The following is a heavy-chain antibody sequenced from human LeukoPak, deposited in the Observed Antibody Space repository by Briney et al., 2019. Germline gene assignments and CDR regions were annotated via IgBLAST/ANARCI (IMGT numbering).Heavy chain of an antibody. J-gene: IGHJ4*02. V-gene: IGHV3-23*01. Sequence: GGSLRLSCAVSELTFSSYGMSWDRQTQGKGLDLVSGISGSGHTPYYADYVKGLFTISRDNSKNTLYLQMNSLRAEDTALYYCAKSLAPRVGLVVVNAYFDSWGQGTLVTVSS. CDR1: ELTFSSYG. D-gene: IGHD6-6*01. CDR3: AKSLAPRVGLVVVNAYFDS. CDR2: ISGSGHTP.